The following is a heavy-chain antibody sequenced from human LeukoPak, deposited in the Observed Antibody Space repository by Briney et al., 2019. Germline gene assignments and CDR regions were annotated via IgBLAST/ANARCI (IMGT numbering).Heavy chain of an antibody. Sequence: SETLSLTCTVSGGSISSGSYYWSWIRQPAGKGLEWIGRIYTSGSTHYNPSLKSRVTISVDTSKNQFSLKLSSVTAADTAVYYCARGYDFWSGYYPLSYMDVWGKGTTVTVSS. CDR1: GGSISSGSYY. D-gene: IGHD3-3*01. CDR3: ARGYDFWSGYYPLSYMDV. J-gene: IGHJ6*03. CDR2: IYTSGST. V-gene: IGHV4-61*02.